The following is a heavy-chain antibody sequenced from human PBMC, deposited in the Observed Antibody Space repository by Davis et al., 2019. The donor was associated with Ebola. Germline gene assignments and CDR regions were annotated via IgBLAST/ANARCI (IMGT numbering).Heavy chain of an antibody. Sequence: PGGSLRLSCAASGFTFSSYAMHWVRQAPGKGLEWVAVISYDGSNKYYADSVKGRFTISRDNSKNTLYLQMNSLRAEDTAVYYCAKAPGYWGQGTLVTVSS. J-gene: IGHJ4*02. CDR1: GFTFSSYA. CDR3: AKAPGY. V-gene: IGHV3-30*04. CDR2: ISYDGSNK.